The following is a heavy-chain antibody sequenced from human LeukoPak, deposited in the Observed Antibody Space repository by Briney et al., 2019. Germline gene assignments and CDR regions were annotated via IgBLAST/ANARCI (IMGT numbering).Heavy chain of an antibody. CDR2: IWYDGSNK. CDR3: AKSWGLWYFDL. V-gene: IGHV3-33*06. CDR1: GFTFSSYG. Sequence: PGRSLRLSCAASGFTFSSYGMHWVRQAPGKGLEWVAVIWYDGSNKYYADSVKGRFTISRDNSKNRLYLQMNSLRAEDTAVYYCAKSWGLWYFDLWGRGTLVTVSS. D-gene: IGHD7-27*01. J-gene: IGHJ2*01.